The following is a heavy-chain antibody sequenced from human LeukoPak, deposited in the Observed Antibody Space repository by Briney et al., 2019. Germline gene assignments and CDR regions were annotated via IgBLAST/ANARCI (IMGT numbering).Heavy chain of an antibody. V-gene: IGHV3-7*01. J-gene: IGHJ4*02. CDR2: IKQDGSEK. CDR1: GFTFSSYW. CDR3: ARDFFGNYGGGYYFDY. Sequence: GGSLRLSCAASGFTFSSYWMSWVRQAPGKGLEWVANIKQDGSEKYYVDSVKGRFTISRDNAENSLYLQMNSLRAEDTAVYYCARDFFGNYGGGYYFDYWGQGTLVTVSS. D-gene: IGHD4-23*01.